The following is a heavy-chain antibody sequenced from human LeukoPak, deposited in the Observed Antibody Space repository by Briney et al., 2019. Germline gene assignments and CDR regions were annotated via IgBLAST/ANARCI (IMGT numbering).Heavy chain of an antibody. CDR2: IYHSGST. CDR1: GGSISSGGYS. Sequence: PSQTLSLTCAVSGGSISSGGYSWSWIRQPPGKGLEWIGYIYHSGSTYYNPSLKSRVTISVDTSKNQFSLKLSSVTAADTAVYYCARGGSTIFGVGLNDYWGQGTLVTVSS. V-gene: IGHV4-30-2*01. D-gene: IGHD3-3*01. J-gene: IGHJ4*02. CDR3: ARGGSTIFGVGLNDY.